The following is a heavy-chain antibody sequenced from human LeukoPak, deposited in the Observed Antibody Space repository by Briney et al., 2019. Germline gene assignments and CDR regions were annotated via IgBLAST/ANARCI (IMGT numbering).Heavy chain of an antibody. D-gene: IGHD2-15*01. Sequence: SETLSLTCTVSGGSISSGSYYWSWIRQPAGKGLEWIGRIYTSGSTNYNPSLKSRVTISVDTSKNQFSLELSSVTAADTAVYYCARAYCSGGSCYSVWFDPWGQGTLVTVSS. CDR2: IYTSGST. V-gene: IGHV4-61*02. CDR1: GGSISSGSYY. J-gene: IGHJ5*02. CDR3: ARAYCSGGSCYSVWFDP.